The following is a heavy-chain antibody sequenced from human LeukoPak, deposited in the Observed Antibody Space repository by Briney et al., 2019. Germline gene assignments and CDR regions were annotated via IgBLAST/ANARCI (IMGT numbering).Heavy chain of an antibody. CDR3: ARDRHGSGSAHSFDP. J-gene: IGHJ5*02. V-gene: IGHV4-59*01. Sequence: SETLSLSCTISGGSIGSYYWSWIRQSPGKGLEWIGYIYDSGSTIYNPSLKSRVTISVDTSKNQFSLRLISVTAADTAVYYCARDRHGSGSAHSFDPWGQGILVTVSS. CDR1: GGSIGSYY. D-gene: IGHD3-10*01. CDR2: IYDSGST.